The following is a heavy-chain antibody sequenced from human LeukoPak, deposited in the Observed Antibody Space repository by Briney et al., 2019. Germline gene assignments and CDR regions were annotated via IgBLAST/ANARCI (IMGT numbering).Heavy chain of an antibody. D-gene: IGHD2-15*01. Sequence: ASVKVSCKASGYTFTSYYMHWVRQAPGQGLEWMGIINPSGGSTSYAQKFQGRVTMTRDMSTSTVYMELSSLRSEDTAVYYCARDSDCSGGSCARPNWYFDLWGRGTLVTASS. V-gene: IGHV1-46*01. CDR3: ARDSDCSGGSCARPNWYFDL. CDR2: INPSGGST. J-gene: IGHJ2*01. CDR1: GYTFTSYY.